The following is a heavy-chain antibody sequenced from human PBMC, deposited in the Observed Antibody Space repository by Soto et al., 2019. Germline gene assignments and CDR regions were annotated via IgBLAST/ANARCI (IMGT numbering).Heavy chain of an antibody. CDR3: ARDRHPTAYYVNDAFNV. CDR2: INTANGDT. J-gene: IGHJ3*01. V-gene: IGHV1-2*02. D-gene: IGHD3-10*02. CDR1: GPTFIAYY. Sequence: QLVQSGAEVKKPGASVRVSCKTSGPTFIAYYIHWVRQAPGQGLEWMGWINTANGDTKYSLKYEGRITLTRDPSTFTTYLELTTLTSEDTAVYFCARDRHPTAYYVNDAFNVWGQGTMISVSS.